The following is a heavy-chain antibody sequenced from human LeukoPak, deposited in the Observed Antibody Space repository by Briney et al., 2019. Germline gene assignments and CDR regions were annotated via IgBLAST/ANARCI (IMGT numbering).Heavy chain of an antibody. CDR2: IYYSGGT. J-gene: IGHJ4*02. D-gene: IGHD5-18*01. CDR1: GGSISSYY. Sequence: SETLSLTCTVSGGSISSYYWSWIRQPPGKGLEWIGYIYYSGGTNYNPSLKSRVTISVDTSKNQFSLKLSSVTAADTAVYYCARVVGGYSYGGVDYWGQGTLVTVSS. CDR3: ARVVGGYSYGGVDY. V-gene: IGHV4-59*12.